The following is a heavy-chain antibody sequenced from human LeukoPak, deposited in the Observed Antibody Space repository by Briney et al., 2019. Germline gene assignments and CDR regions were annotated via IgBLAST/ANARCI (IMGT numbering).Heavy chain of an antibody. Sequence: SETLSLTCTVSGGSISSYYWSWIRQPPGKGLEWIGYIYYSGSTNYNPSLKSRVTISVDTSKNQFSLKLSSVTAADTAVYYCAREVAAARFYYYYYTDVWGKGTTVTVSS. CDR1: GGSISSYY. J-gene: IGHJ6*03. V-gene: IGHV4-59*12. CDR2: IYYSGST. D-gene: IGHD6-13*01. CDR3: AREVAAARFYYYYYTDV.